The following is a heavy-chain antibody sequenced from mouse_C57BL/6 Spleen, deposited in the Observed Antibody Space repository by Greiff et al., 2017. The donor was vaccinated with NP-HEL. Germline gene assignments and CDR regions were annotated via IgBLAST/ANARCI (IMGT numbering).Heavy chain of an antibody. V-gene: IGHV1-82*01. J-gene: IGHJ1*03. CDR3: ANDRVYFDV. D-gene: IGHD2-12*01. CDR2: IYPGDGDT. CDR1: GYAFSSSW. Sequence: QVTLKESGPELVKPGASVKISCKASGYAFSSSWMNWVKQRPGKGLEWIGRIYPGDGDTNYNGKFKGKATLTADKSSSTAYMQLSSLTSEDSAVYFCANDRVYFDVWGTGTTVTVSS.